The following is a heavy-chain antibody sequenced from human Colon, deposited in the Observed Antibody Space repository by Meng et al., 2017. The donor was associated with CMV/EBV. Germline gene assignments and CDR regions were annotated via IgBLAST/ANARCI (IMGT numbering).Heavy chain of an antibody. CDR3: AKGVKGWVSAPDY. Sequence: GESLKISCATSGFTFSGYAMSWVRQAPGKGLEWVSVSYSGASGTNYVDSVKGRFTISRDNSKNTLYLQMNSLRAEDTALYYCAKGVKGWVSAPDYWGQGTLVTVSS. CDR2: SYSGASGT. CDR1: GFTFSGYA. J-gene: IGHJ4*02. D-gene: IGHD6-19*01. V-gene: IGHV3-23*03.